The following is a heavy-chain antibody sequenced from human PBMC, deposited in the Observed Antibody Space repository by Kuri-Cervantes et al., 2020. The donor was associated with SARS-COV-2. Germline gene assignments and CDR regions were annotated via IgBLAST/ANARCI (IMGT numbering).Heavy chain of an antibody. CDR1: GFTFSSYA. V-gene: IGHV3-21*04. CDR3: AKVGGHREYFQN. Sequence: GGSLRLSCAASGFTFSSYAMSWVRQAPGKGLEWVSSISTSSSYIYYADSVKGRFTISRDTAKNSLYLQMHSLRAEDTAVYYCAKVGGHREYFQNWGQGTLVTVSS. J-gene: IGHJ1*01. CDR2: ISTSSSYI. D-gene: IGHD3-16*01.